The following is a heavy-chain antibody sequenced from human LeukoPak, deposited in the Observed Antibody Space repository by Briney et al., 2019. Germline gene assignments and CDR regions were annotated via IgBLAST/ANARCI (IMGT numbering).Heavy chain of an antibody. CDR3: ARGGSGFDP. D-gene: IGHD3-10*01. Sequence: GGSLRLSCAASGFTFSSYGMHWVRQAPGKGLEWVAVIWYDGSNKYYADSVKGRFTISRDNSKNTLYLQMNSPRAEDTAVYYCARGGSGFDPWGQGTLVTVSS. J-gene: IGHJ5*02. CDR1: GFTFSSYG. V-gene: IGHV3-33*01. CDR2: IWYDGSNK.